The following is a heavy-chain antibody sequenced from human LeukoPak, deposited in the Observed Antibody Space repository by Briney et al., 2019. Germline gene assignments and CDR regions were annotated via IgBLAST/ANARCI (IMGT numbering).Heavy chain of an antibody. D-gene: IGHD3-10*01. CDR1: GGSFSGYY. CDR2: INHSGST. Sequence: SETLSLTCAVYGGSFSGYYWSWIRQPPGKGLEWIGEINHSGSTNYNPSLKSRVTISVDTSKNQFSLKLSSVTAADTAVYYCARGLPAYSPFGITMVRGVPHVFDIWGQGTMVTVSS. CDR3: ARGLPAYSPFGITMVRGVPHVFDI. V-gene: IGHV4-34*01. J-gene: IGHJ3*02.